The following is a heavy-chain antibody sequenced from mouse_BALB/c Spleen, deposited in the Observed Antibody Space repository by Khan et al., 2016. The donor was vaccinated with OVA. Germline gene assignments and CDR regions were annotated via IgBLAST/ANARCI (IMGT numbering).Heavy chain of an antibody. CDR1: GYSITSDYA. J-gene: IGHJ2*01. V-gene: IGHV3-2*02. CDR2: ISYSGNT. Sequence: EVQLQESGPGLVKPSQSLSLTCTVTGYSITSDYAWNWIRQFPENKLEWLGFISYSGNTNYNPSLKSRISITRDTSKNQFFLQLNSVTTEDTATYYCARICGGDFDYWGQGTTLTVSS. CDR3: ARICGGDFDY.